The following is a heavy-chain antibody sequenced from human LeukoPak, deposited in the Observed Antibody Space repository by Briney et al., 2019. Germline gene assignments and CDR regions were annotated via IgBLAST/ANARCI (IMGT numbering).Heavy chain of an antibody. Sequence: GGSLRLSCAASGFTFSSYWMHWVRHAPGKGLVWVSRINSDGSSTSYADSVKGRFTISRDNAKNTLYLQMNSLRAEDTAVCYCARERELPLDAFDIWGQGTMVTVSS. CDR1: GFTFSSYW. J-gene: IGHJ3*02. D-gene: IGHD5-24*01. CDR3: ARERELPLDAFDI. CDR2: INSDGSST. V-gene: IGHV3-74*01.